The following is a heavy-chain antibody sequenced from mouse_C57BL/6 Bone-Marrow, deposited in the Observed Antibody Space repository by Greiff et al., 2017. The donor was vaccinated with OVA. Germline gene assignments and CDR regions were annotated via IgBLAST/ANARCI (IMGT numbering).Heavy chain of an antibody. CDR1: GYTFTTYP. V-gene: IGHV1-47*01. D-gene: IGHD1-1*01. CDR2: FHPYNDDT. Sequence: QVHVKQSGAELVKPGASVKMSCKASGYTFTTYPIEWMKQNHGKSLEWIGNFHPYNDDTKYNEKFKGKATLTVEKSSSTVYLELSRLTSDDSAVYYCARNYGSSEDWYFDVWGTGTTVTVSS. CDR3: ARNYGSSEDWYFDV. J-gene: IGHJ1*03.